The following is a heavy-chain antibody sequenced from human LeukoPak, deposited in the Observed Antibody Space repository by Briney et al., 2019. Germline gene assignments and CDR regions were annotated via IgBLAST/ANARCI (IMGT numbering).Heavy chain of an antibody. J-gene: IGHJ4*02. CDR2: IKQDGSEK. CDR1: GFTFSSYW. Sequence: GGSLRLSCAASGFTFSSYWMSWVRQAPGKGLEWVANIKQDGSEKYYVDSVKGRFTISRDNAKNSLCLQMNSLRAEDTAVYYCAREELSGSSIPIDYWGQGTLVTVSS. CDR3: AREELSGSSIPIDY. V-gene: IGHV3-7*01. D-gene: IGHD1-26*01.